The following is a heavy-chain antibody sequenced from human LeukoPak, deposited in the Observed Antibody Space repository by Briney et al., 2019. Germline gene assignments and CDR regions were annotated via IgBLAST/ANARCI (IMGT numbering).Heavy chain of an antibody. Sequence: PSETLSLTCAVYGGSFSGYYWSWIRQPPGKGVEWIGEINHSGSTNYSPSLKSRVTISVDTSKNQFSLKLSSVTAADTAVYYCARGHDCGGDCLDYWGQGTLVTVSS. J-gene: IGHJ4*02. CDR2: INHSGST. CDR1: GGSFSGYY. CDR3: ARGHDCGGDCLDY. D-gene: IGHD2-21*02. V-gene: IGHV4-34*01.